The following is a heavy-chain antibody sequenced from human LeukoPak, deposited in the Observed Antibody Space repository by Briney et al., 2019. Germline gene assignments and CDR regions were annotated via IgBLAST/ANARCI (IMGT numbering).Heavy chain of an antibody. CDR3: ARSSSWYEYYYGMDV. J-gene: IGHJ6*02. Sequence: GASVKVSCKASGYTFTSYAMHWVRQAPGQRLEWMGWINAGNGNTEYSQKFQGRVTITRDTSASTAYMELSSLRSEDTAVYYCARSSSWYEYYYGMDVWGQGTTVTVSS. CDR2: INAGNGNT. CDR1: GYTFTSYA. V-gene: IGHV1-3*01. D-gene: IGHD6-13*01.